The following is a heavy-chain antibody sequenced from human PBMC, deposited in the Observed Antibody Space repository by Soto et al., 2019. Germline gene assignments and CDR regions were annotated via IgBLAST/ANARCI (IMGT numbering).Heavy chain of an antibody. V-gene: IGHV4-59*01. Sequence: SETLSLTCTVSGGSISSYYWSWIRQPPGKGLEWIGYIYYSGSTNYNPSLKSRVTISVDTSKNQFSLKLSSVTAADTAVYYCASYSSYRYYFDYWGQGTLVTVSS. J-gene: IGHJ4*02. CDR3: ASYSSYRYYFDY. CDR2: IYYSGST. CDR1: GGSISSYY. D-gene: IGHD4-4*01.